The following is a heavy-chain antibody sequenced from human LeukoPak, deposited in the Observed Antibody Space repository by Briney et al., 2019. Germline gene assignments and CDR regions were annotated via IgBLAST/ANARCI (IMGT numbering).Heavy chain of an antibody. D-gene: IGHD3-10*01. CDR1: GYIFIGYY. V-gene: IGHV1-2*02. Sequence: ASVKVSCKTSGYIFIGYYMHWVRQAPGQGLEWMGWIDPKSGGTKYAQKFQGRVTLTRDMSTSTVYMEVSSLRSEDTAVYYCARDLRFGELSFLPFDYWGQGTLVTVSS. CDR3: ARDLRFGELSFLPFDY. CDR2: IDPKSGGT. J-gene: IGHJ4*02.